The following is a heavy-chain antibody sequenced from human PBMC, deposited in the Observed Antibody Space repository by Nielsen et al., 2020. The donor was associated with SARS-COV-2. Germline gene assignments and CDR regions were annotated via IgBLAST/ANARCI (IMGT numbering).Heavy chain of an antibody. CDR3: AKEAGYYDSSGYRRYFQH. Sequence: GESLKISCAASGFTFSSYGMHWVRQAPGKGLEWVSAISGSGGSTYYADSVKGRFTISRDNSKNTLYLQMNSLRAEDTAVYYCAKEAGYYDSSGYRRYFQHWGQGTLVTVSS. CDR2: ISGSGGST. D-gene: IGHD3-22*01. J-gene: IGHJ1*01. CDR1: GFTFSSYG. V-gene: IGHV3-23*01.